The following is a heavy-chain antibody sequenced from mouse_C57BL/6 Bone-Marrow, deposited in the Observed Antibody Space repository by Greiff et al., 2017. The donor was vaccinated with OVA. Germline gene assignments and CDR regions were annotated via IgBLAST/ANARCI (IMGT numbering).Heavy chain of an antibody. Sequence: VQLQQSGPELVKPGASVKIPCKASGYTFTDYNMDWVKQSPGKSLEWIGDINPNNGGTIYNQKFKGKATLTVAKSSSTAYMELRSLTSEDTAVDDCAKSDSSGTPFAYWGQGTLVTVSA. CDR3: AKSDSSGTPFAY. CDR1: GYTFTDYN. J-gene: IGHJ3*01. V-gene: IGHV1-18*01. D-gene: IGHD3-2*01. CDR2: INPNNGGT.